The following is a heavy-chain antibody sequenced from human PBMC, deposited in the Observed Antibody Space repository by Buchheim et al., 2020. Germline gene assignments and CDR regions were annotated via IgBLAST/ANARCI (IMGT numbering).Heavy chain of an antibody. V-gene: IGHV3-30-3*01. J-gene: IGHJ5*01. D-gene: IGHD3-10*01. Sequence: VQLVESGGGVVQPGRFLRLSCAASGFTFSSYAMHWVRQAPGKGLEWVAVISYDGSNKYYADSVKGRFTISRDNSKNTLYLRMSSQETEEKSVYYCRSGIGSRGGSNWFDAWGQGT. CDR3: RSGIGSRGGSNWFDA. CDR1: GFTFSSYA. CDR2: ISYDGSNK.